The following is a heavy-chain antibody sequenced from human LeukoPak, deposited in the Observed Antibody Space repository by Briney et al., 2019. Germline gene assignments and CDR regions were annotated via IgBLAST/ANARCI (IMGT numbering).Heavy chain of an antibody. CDR3: ARASYDILTGYYRGAFDI. V-gene: IGHV4-4*07. CDR2: IHTSGST. J-gene: IGHJ3*02. D-gene: IGHD3-9*01. CDR1: GGSISSYY. Sequence: SETLSLTCTVSGGSISSYYWNWIRQPAGKGLEWIGRIHTSGSTNYNPSLKSRVTISVDTSKNQFSLKLSSVTAADTAVYYCARASYDILTGYYRGAFDIWGQGTMVTVSS.